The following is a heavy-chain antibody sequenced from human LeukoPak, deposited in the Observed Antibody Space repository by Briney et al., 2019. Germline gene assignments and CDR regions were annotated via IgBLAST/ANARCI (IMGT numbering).Heavy chain of an antibody. V-gene: IGHV3-30-3*01. CDR3: ARDIFSYYYDSSGNDY. CDR1: GFTFSSYA. CDR2: ISYGGSNK. J-gene: IGHJ4*02. D-gene: IGHD3-22*01. Sequence: PGGSLRLSCAASGFTFSSYAMHWVRQAPGKGLEWVAVISYGGSNKYYADSVKGRFTISRDNSKNTLYLQMNSLRAEDTAVYYCARDIFSYYYDSSGNDYWGQGTLVTVSS.